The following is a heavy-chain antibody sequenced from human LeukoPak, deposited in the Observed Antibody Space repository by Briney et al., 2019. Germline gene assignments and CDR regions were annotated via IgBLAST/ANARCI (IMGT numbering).Heavy chain of an antibody. CDR1: GYTFTVYH. CDR3: ARGPDYVWGSYQYP. CDR2: INPNSGGT. Sequence: ASVKVSCKASGYTFTVYHIHWVRQAPGQGLEWPGRINPNSGGTNYAQKFQGRVTMNRDTSISTAYMELSRLRSDDTAVYYCARGPDYVWGSYQYPWGQGTLVTVSS. V-gene: IGHV1-2*06. J-gene: IGHJ5*02. D-gene: IGHD3-16*01.